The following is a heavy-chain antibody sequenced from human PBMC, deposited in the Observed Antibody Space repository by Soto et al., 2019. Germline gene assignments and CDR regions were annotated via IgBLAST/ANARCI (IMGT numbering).Heavy chain of an antibody. CDR2: ISYDGSNK. CDR1: GFSFSRYA. CDR3: ASDLDYAWSDNWFDP. V-gene: IGHV3-30-3*01. J-gene: IGHJ5*02. D-gene: IGHD4-17*01. Sequence: QVHLVESGGGVVQPGRSLRLSCAASGFSFSRYAMHWVRQAPGKGLEWVAVISYDGSNKYYAESVKGRFTISRDNSKNTLYVQMNSLRVEDTAVSYCASDLDYAWSDNWFDPWGQGTLVTVSS.